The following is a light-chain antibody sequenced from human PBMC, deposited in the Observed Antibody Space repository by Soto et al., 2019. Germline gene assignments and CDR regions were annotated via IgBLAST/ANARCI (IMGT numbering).Light chain of an antibody. CDR2: DAS. Sequence: GDRVPIACRASQSIGSWLAWYQQKPGKAPKLLIYDASSLESGVPSRFSGSGYGTDFTLTISSLQPEDFATYYCQQADSFPLSFGGGTKVDIK. V-gene: IGKV1-12*01. J-gene: IGKJ4*01. CDR1: QSIGSW. CDR3: QQADSFPLS.